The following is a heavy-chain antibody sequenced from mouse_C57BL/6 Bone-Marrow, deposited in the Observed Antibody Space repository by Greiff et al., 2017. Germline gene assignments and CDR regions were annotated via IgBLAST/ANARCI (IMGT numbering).Heavy chain of an antibody. Sequence: VQLVESGAELARPGASVKLSCKASGYTFTSYGISWVKQRTGQGLEWIGEIYPRSGNTYYNEKFKGKATLTADKSSSTAYMELRSLTSEDSAVYFCARQLRLRSGAMDYWGQGTSVTVSS. J-gene: IGHJ4*01. V-gene: IGHV1-81*01. CDR1: GYTFTSYG. CDR3: ARQLRLRSGAMDY. D-gene: IGHD3-2*02. CDR2: IYPRSGNT.